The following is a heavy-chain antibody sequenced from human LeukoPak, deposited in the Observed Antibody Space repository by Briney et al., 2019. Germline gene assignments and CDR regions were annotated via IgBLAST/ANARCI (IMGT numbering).Heavy chain of an antibody. CDR2: IAGSGGRT. V-gene: IGHV3-23*01. CDR1: GFTFSGYA. J-gene: IGHJ4*02. D-gene: IGHD6-13*01. Sequence: GSLRLSCAASGFTFSGYAMSWVRQAPGKGLQWVSGIAGSGGRTYYAYSVKGRFTISRDNPKNTLYLQMNSLRAEDTAVYHCAKSQSSSGYSAEEWGQGTLVTVSS. CDR3: AKSQSSSGYSAEE.